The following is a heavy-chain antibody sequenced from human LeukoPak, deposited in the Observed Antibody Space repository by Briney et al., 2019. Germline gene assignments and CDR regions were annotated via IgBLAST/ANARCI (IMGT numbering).Heavy chain of an antibody. V-gene: IGHV4-4*02. Sequence: PSETLSLTCAVSGGSISSSNWWSWVRQPPGKGLEWIGEIYHSGSTNYNPSLKSRVTISVDKSKNQFSLKLSSVTAADTAVYYCASGYRYSSSWYYFDYWGQGTLVTVSS. J-gene: IGHJ4*02. CDR1: GGSISSSNW. CDR2: IYHSGST. CDR3: ASGYRYSSSWYYFDY. D-gene: IGHD6-13*01.